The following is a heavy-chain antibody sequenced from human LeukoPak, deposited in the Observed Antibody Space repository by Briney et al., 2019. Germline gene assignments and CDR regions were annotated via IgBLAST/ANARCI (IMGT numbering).Heavy chain of an antibody. CDR2: ISDSGSTR. D-gene: IGHD6-13*01. V-gene: IGHV3-48*03. CDR3: ARELAVAGTACFDY. CDR1: GFTFSSYE. J-gene: IGHJ4*02. Sequence: GGSLRLSCAASGFTFSSYEMNWVRQAPGKGLEWISYISDSGSTRYYADSVKGRFTISRDNARNSLYLQMNSLRAEDTAVYCCARELAVAGTACFDYWGQGTLVTVSS.